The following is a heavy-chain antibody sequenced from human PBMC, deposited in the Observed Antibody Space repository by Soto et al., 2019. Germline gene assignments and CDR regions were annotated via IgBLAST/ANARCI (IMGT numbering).Heavy chain of an antibody. V-gene: IGHV4-34*01. D-gene: IGHD2-15*01. CDR3: AREKLGYCSGGSCYQYYYYYYYMDV. CDR2: INHSGST. CDR1: GGSFSGYY. Sequence: SETLSLTCAVYGGSFSGYYWGWIRQPPGKGLEWIGEINHSGSTNYNPSLKSRVTISVDTSKNQFSLKLSSVTAADTAVYYCAREKLGYCSGGSCYQYYYYYYYMDVWGKGTTVTVSS. J-gene: IGHJ6*03.